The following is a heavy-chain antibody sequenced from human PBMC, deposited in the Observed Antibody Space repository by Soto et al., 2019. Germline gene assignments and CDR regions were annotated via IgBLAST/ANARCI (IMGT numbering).Heavy chain of an antibody. Sequence: PSETLSLTCAVSGASINTNWWSWVRQPPGKGLEWIGEIYHSGSTNYNPSLEGRATISIDKSKNQFSLKLSSVTAADTAVYYCARHIAVAGTRYYYYGMDVWGQGTTVT. D-gene: IGHD6-19*01. CDR2: IYHSGST. CDR1: GASINTNW. J-gene: IGHJ6*02. CDR3: ARHIAVAGTRYYYYGMDV. V-gene: IGHV4-4*02.